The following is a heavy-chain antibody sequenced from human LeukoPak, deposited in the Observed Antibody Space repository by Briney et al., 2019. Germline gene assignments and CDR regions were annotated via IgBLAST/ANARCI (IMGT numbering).Heavy chain of an antibody. CDR2: ILYSGST. CDR1: GGSISSSRHY. D-gene: IGHD3-22*01. J-gene: IGHJ4*02. Sequence: PSETLSLTCTVSGGSISSSRHYWGWIRQPPGKGLEWIGNILYSGSTNYNPSLKSRVTISVDASENQFSLKLSSVTAADTADYYYVRRVAGSGYRDSWGQGTLVTVSS. V-gene: IGHV4-39*01. CDR3: VRRVAGSGYRDS.